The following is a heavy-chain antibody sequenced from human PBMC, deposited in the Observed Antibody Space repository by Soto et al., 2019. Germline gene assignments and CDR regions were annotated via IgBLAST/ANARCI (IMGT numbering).Heavy chain of an antibody. V-gene: IGHV4-4*02. CDR3: ARGVDCSGGSCFRGGWVYARDL. CDR1: DVSIISSTW. CDR2: IYHSGTT. D-gene: IGHD2-15*01. J-gene: IGHJ6*02. Sequence: QVQLQESGPGLVKPSGTLSLTCAVSDVSIISSTWWSWVRQPPGKGLEWIGEIYHSGTTTYNPSLRSRVTISVDKSTNQFSRKLASVTAADTAMYYCARGVDCSGGSCFRGGWVYARDLWGRGTTVTVSS.